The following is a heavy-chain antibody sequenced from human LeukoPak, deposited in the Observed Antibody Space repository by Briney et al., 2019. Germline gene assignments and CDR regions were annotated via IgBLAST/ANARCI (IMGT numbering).Heavy chain of an antibody. CDR1: GFTFGSYS. Sequence: PGGSLRLSCAASGFTFGSYSMNWVRQAPGKGLEWVSSISSSSSYISYADSVKGRFTISKDNAKNSLYLQMNSLRAEDTAVYYRARSVGYCSSTSCYSTYFDYWGQGTLVTVSS. D-gene: IGHD2-2*02. J-gene: IGHJ4*02. CDR2: ISSSSSYI. V-gene: IGHV3-21*01. CDR3: ARSVGYCSSTSCYSTYFDY.